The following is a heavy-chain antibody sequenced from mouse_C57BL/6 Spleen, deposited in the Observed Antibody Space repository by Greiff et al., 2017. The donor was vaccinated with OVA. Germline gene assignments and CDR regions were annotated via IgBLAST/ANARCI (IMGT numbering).Heavy chain of an antibody. D-gene: IGHD2-5*01. V-gene: IGHV1-26*01. CDR3: ARSYSNYGAWFAY. Sequence: VQLKQSGPELVKPGASVKISCKASGYTFTDYYMNWVKQSHGKSLEWIGDINPNNGGTSYNQKFKGKATLTVDKSSSTAYMELRSLTSEDSAVYYCARSYSNYGAWFAYWGQATLVTVSA. CDR2: INPNNGGT. CDR1: GYTFTDYY. J-gene: IGHJ3*01.